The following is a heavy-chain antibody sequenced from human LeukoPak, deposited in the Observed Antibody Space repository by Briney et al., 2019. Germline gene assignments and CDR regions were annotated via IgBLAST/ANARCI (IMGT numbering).Heavy chain of an antibody. CDR2: IYTSGST. V-gene: IGHV4-4*07. CDR1: GGSISSYY. Sequence: RSSETLSLTCTVSGGSISSYYWSWIRQPAGKGLEWIGRIYTSGSTNYNPSLKSRVTMSVDTSKNQFSLKLSSVTAADTAVYYCARQGGDNFWSGYSLYYFDYWGQGTLVTVSS. J-gene: IGHJ4*02. D-gene: IGHD3-3*01. CDR3: ARQGGDNFWSGYSLYYFDY.